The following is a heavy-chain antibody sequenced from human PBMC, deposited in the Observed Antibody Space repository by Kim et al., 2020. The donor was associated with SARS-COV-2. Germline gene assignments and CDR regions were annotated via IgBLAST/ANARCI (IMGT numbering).Heavy chain of an antibody. J-gene: IGHJ4*02. Sequence: RTYYADAVKGRFTISRDNSKNTLYLQMNSLRAEDTAVYYCARDTGTWDDSWGQGTLVTVSS. CDR2: RT. V-gene: IGHV3-53*01. D-gene: IGHD2-8*02. CDR3: ARDTGTWDDS.